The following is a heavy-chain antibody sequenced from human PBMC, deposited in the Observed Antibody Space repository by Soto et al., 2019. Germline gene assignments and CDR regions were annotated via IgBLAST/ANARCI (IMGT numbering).Heavy chain of an antibody. J-gene: IGHJ6*02. Sequence: SVKVSCKASGGTFSSYAISWVRQAPGQGLEWMGGIIPIFGTANYAQKFQGRVTITADESTSTAYLQWNTLKASDTAMYYCARHISNFRYYYYAMDVWGQGTTVTVSS. D-gene: IGHD6-13*01. CDR2: IIPIFGTA. V-gene: IGHV1-69*13. CDR1: GGTFSSYA. CDR3: ARHISNFRYYYYAMDV.